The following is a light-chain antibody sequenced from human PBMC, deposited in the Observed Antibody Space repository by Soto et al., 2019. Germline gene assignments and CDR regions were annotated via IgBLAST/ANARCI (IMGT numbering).Light chain of an antibody. CDR3: QQYGGSPPVS. J-gene: IGKJ3*01. CDR1: QSISSSY. CDR2: GTS. Sequence: EIVLTQSPGTLSLSPGERATLSCRASQSISSSYLAWYQQKPGQAPRLLIYGTSSRATGIPHRFSGNGSGTALPLTISRLEQEDCAVYYCQQYGGSPPVSFGPGTKVDIK. V-gene: IGKV3-20*01.